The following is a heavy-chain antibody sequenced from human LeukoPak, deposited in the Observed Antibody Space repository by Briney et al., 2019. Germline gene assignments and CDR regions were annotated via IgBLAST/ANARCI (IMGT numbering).Heavy chain of an antibody. Sequence: SVTVSCKASGNSISNYAVSWVRQAPGQGFEWMGGIIPIFGTADYAQKFQGRVTITADRSTSTTYMALSSLKSEDTATYYCTTRACHAGGCSSSFYYYYGLHFWGQGTTVSVSS. J-gene: IGHJ6*02. CDR3: TTRACHAGGCSSSFYYYYGLHF. CDR1: GNSISNYA. D-gene: IGHD3-16*01. CDR2: IIPIFGTA. V-gene: IGHV1-69*13.